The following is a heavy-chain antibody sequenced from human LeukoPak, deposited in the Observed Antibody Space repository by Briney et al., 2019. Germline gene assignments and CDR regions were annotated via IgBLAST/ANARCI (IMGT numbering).Heavy chain of an antibody. CDR1: GFTFSSYS. J-gene: IGHJ4*02. V-gene: IGHV3-21*01. CDR2: ISSSSSYI. CDR3: ASLIVGAIDY. D-gene: IGHD1-26*01. Sequence: GGSLRLPCAASGFTFSSYSMHCVRQAPGKGLVWVSSISSSSSYIYYADSVKGRFTIPRDNAKNSLYLQMNSLRAEDTAVYYCASLIVGAIDYWGQGTLVTVSS.